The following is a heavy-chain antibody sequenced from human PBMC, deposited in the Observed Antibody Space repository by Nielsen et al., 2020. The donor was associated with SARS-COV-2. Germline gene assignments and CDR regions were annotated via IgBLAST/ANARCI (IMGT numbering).Heavy chain of an antibody. V-gene: IGHV3-74*01. J-gene: IGHJ6*02. Sequence: GGSLRLSCAASGFSFRNNWMYWVRQAPGKGLVWVSRINPDASDIHYADSVKGRFTISRDNSKNMLYLQMSSLRAEDTAVFYCARDRSGFTMVRTYAMDVWGQGTTVTVSS. CDR3: ARDRSGFTMVRTYAMDV. CDR1: GFSFRNNW. CDR2: INPDASDI. D-gene: IGHD3-10*01.